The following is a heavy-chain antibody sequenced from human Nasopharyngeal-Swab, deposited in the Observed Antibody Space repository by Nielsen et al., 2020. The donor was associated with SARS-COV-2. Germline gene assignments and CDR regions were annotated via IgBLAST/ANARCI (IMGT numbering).Heavy chain of an antibody. CDR1: GFTFSSSS. CDR3: THGDTAMVTGASY. CDR2: IRSKANSYAT. D-gene: IGHD5-18*01. Sequence: GGSLRLSCAASGFTFSSSSIHWVRPASGKGLEWVGRIRSKANSYATAYAASVKGRFTISRDDSKNTAYLQMNSLKTEDTAVYYCTHGDTAMVTGASYWGQGTLVTVSS. V-gene: IGHV3-73*01. J-gene: IGHJ4*02.